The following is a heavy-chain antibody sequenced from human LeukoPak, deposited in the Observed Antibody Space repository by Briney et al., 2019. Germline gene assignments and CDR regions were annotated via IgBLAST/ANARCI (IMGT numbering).Heavy chain of an antibody. CDR1: GGSISSYY. J-gene: IGHJ4*02. CDR2: IYYSGST. V-gene: IGHV4-59*08. Sequence: SETLSLTCTVSGGSISSYYWSWIRQPPGKGLEWIGYIYYSGSTNYNPSPKSRVTISVDTSKNQFSLKLSSVTAADTAVYYCARRTWESGYHDYWGQGTLVTVSS. D-gene: IGHD3-22*01. CDR3: ARRTWESGYHDY.